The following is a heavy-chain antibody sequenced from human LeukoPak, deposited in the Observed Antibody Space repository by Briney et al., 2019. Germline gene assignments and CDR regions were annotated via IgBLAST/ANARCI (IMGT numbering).Heavy chain of an antibody. CDR2: ISSSGSTI. CDR1: GFTFSDYY. D-gene: IGHD1-26*01. V-gene: IGHV3-11*01. J-gene: IGHJ6*02. CDR3: ARGLGATTRNYYFYGLDV. Sequence: GRSLRLSCAASGFTFSDYYMSWIRQAPGKGLEWVSYISSSGSTIYYADSVKGRFTISRDNAKNSLYLQMNSLRVEDTAVYYCARGLGATTRNYYFYGLDVWGQGTTVTVSS.